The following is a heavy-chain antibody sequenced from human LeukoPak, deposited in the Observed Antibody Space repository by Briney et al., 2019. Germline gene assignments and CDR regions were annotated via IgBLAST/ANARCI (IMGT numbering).Heavy chain of an antibody. CDR3: AKDMSGGDCPDY. V-gene: IGHV3-30*18. J-gene: IGHJ4*02. CDR1: AFTFSSYG. D-gene: IGHD2-21*02. Sequence: GRSLRLSCAASAFTFSSYGMHWVRQAPGKGLEWVALISYDGSDKDYAKSVKGRFTISRDNSKNTLYLQMNSLRAEDTAVYYCAKDMSGGDCPDYWGQGTLVTVSS. CDR2: ISYDGSDK.